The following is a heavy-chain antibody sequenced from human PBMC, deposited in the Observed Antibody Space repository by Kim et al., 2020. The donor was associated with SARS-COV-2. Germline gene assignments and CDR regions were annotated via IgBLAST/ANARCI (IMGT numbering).Heavy chain of an antibody. CDR2: ISYDGSNK. D-gene: IGHD3-10*01. CDR3: ARDRMVREKKVDY. V-gene: IGHV3-30*04. Sequence: GGSLRLSCAASGFTFSSYAMHWVRQAPGKGLEWVAVISYDGSNKYYADSVKGRFTISRDNSKNTLYLQMNSLRAEDTAVYYCARDRMVREKKVDYWGQGTLVTVSS. J-gene: IGHJ4*02. CDR1: GFTFSSYA.